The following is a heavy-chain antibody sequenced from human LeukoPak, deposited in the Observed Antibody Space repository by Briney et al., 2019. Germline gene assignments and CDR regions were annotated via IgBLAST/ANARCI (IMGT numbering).Heavy chain of an antibody. Sequence: ASVKVSCKASGYTFTGYYMHWVRQAPGQGLEWMGRINPNSGGTNYAQKFQGRVTMTRDTSISTAYMELSRLRSDDTAVYYCARDSPGIVVVKKRFDYWGQGTLVTVSS. D-gene: IGHD3-22*01. CDR2: INPNSGGT. J-gene: IGHJ4*02. CDR1: GYTFTGYY. V-gene: IGHV1-2*06. CDR3: ARDSPGIVVVKKRFDY.